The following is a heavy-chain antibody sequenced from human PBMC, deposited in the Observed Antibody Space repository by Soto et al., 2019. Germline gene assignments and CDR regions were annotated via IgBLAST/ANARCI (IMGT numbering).Heavy chain of an antibody. Sequence: VQLVESGGGLAQPGGSLRLSCAASGFTFSSYAISWVRQAPGQGLEWMGGIIPIFGTANYAQKFQGRVTITADKSTSTAYMELSSLRSEDTAVYYCARDLDYDSSGYYSDWGQGTLVTVSS. CDR1: GFTFSSYA. J-gene: IGHJ4*02. D-gene: IGHD3-22*01. CDR3: ARDLDYDSSGYYSD. V-gene: IGHV1-69*06. CDR2: IIPIFGTA.